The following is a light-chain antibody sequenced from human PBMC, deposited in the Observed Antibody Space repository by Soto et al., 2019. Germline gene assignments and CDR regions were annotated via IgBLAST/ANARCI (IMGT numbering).Light chain of an antibody. Sequence: DIHMTQSPSTLSVSVRDRVTITCRASKSVSPWLAWYQQKPGKAPRLLIYQASTLESGVPSRFSGSGTGTEFTLTISSLQPDDFATYYCQQYHSYPYSFGQGTKLEI. J-gene: IGKJ2*01. CDR1: KSVSPW. CDR3: QQYHSYPYS. CDR2: QAS. V-gene: IGKV1-5*03.